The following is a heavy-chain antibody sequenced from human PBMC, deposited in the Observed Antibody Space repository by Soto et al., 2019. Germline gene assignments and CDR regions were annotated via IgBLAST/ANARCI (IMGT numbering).Heavy chain of an antibody. CDR3: AREGGRVVRYCSGGSCYSGYFDY. J-gene: IGHJ4*02. CDR2: VNSDGGST. D-gene: IGHD2-15*01. CDR1: GFTFRTYG. Sequence: EVQLVESGGGLVQPGGSLRLSCAASGFTFRTYGMHWVRQAPGKGLEYISTVNSDGGSTFYANSVKGRFIISRDNSKNTLYLQMGSLRAEDMAVYYCAREGGRVVRYCSGGSCYSGYFDYWGQGTLVTVSS. V-gene: IGHV3-64*01.